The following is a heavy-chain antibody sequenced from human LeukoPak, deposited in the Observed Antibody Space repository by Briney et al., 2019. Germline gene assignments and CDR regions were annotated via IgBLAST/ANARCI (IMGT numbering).Heavy chain of an antibody. J-gene: IGHJ6*03. CDR3: ASGVPAAAAYYYYYYMDV. D-gene: IGHD2-2*01. Sequence: ASVKVSCKASGGTFSSYAISWVRQAPGQGLEWMGGIIPIFGTANYAQKFQGRVTITTDESTSTAYMELSSLRSEDTAVYYCASGVPAAAAYYYYYYMDVWGQGTTVTVSS. CDR2: IIPIFGTA. V-gene: IGHV1-69*05. CDR1: GGTFSSYA.